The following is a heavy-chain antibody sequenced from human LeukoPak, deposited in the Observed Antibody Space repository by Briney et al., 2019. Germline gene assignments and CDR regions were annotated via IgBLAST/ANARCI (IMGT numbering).Heavy chain of an antibody. CDR3: ARISWAYDSSGYVSY. CDR1: GGSISSSTYY. Sequence: SETLSLTCTVSGGSISSSTYYGGWIRQPPGKGLEWIGNIYYSGSTYYNPSLKSRVTISVDTSKNQFSLKLSSVTAADTAVYYCARISWAYDSSGYVSYWGQGTLVTVSS. D-gene: IGHD3-22*01. V-gene: IGHV4-39*07. CDR2: IYYSGST. J-gene: IGHJ4*01.